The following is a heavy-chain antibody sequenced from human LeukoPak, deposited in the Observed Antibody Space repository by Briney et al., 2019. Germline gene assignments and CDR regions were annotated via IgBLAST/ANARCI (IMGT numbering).Heavy chain of an antibody. CDR2: IIPIFGTA. V-gene: IGHV1-69*13. Sequence: SVKVSCKASGGTFSSYAISWVRQAPGQGLEWMGGIIPIFGTAIYAQKFQGRVTITADESTSTAYMELSSLRSEDTAMYYCASTDRGYSYGWDYYFDYWGQGTLVTVSS. CDR1: GGTFSSYA. J-gene: IGHJ4*02. CDR3: ASTDRGYSYGWDYYFDY. D-gene: IGHD5-18*01.